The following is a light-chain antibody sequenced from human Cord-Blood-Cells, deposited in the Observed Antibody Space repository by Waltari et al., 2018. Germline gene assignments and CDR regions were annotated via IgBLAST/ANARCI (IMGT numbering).Light chain of an antibody. V-gene: IGLV2-11*01. CDR1: SSDVGGSNY. Sequence: QSALTQPRSVSGSPGQSVTISCTGTSSDVGGSNYVSWYQQHPGKAPKLVIYDVSKRPSGVPDRFSGSKSGNTASLTSSGLQAEDEADYYCCSYAGSYTFVFGTGTKVTVL. CDR2: DVS. CDR3: CSYAGSYTFV. J-gene: IGLJ1*01.